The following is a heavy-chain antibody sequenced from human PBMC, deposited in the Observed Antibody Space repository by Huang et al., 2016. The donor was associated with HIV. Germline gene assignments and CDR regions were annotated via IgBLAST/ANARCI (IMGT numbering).Heavy chain of an antibody. CDR2: FDTEAGKT. D-gene: IGHD3-10*01. J-gene: IGHJ2*01. Sequence: QVQLVQSGAEVKKPGASVRVSCKVSGYTLSELSMHWVRQATGKGLEWMGGFDTEAGKTIDAQTFQGRVTMTEDPATDTVYMELTSLRFEDTAVYYCATSYGSGDYYYFNLWGRGTLVTVSS. CDR3: ATSYGSGDYYYFNL. V-gene: IGHV1-24*01. CDR1: GYTLSELS.